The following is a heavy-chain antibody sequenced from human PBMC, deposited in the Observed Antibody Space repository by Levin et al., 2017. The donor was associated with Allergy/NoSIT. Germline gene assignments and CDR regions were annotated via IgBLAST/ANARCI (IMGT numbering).Heavy chain of an antibody. V-gene: IGHV3-23*01. CDR2: ISSSGSIT. J-gene: IGHJ5*02. CDR1: EFTFSSYT. CDR3: AKGDLVGTTTKWFDP. Sequence: TGGSLRLSCVGSEFTFSSYTMTWVRQAPGKGLEWVSLISSSGSITYYADSVKGRFTISRDNSKNTLYLQMNSLRVDDTAVYYCAKGDLVGTTTKWFDPWGQGTLVTVSS. D-gene: IGHD1-26*01.